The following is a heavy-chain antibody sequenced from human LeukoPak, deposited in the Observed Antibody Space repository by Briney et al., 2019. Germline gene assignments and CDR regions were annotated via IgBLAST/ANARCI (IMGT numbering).Heavy chain of an antibody. CDR2: INTNGSST. V-gene: IGHV3-74*01. D-gene: IGHD3-3*01. CDR3: ARGDFWSGYYLDY. CDR1: GFTFSSYW. Sequence: GGSLRLSCAASGFTFSSYWMHWVRQAPGKGLVWVSRINTNGSSTSYADSVEGRFTISRDNAKNTLYLQMNSLRAEDTAVYYCARGDFWSGYYLDYWGQGTLVTVSS. J-gene: IGHJ4*02.